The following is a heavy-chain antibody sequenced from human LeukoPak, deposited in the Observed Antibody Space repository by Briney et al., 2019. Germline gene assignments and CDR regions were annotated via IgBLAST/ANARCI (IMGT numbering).Heavy chain of an antibody. J-gene: IGHJ3*02. CDR2: IYYSGST. D-gene: IGHD7-27*01. Sequence: PSETLSLTCTVSGGSVSSGSYYWSWIRQPPGKGLEWIGYIYYSGSTNYNPSLKSRVTISVDTSKNQFSLKLSSVTAADTAVYYCARRTGDGAFDIWGQGTMVTVSS. CDR1: GGSVSSGSYY. V-gene: IGHV4-61*01. CDR3: ARRTGDGAFDI.